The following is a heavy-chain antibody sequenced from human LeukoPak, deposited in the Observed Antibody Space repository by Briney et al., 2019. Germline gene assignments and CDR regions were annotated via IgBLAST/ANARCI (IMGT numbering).Heavy chain of an antibody. D-gene: IGHD3-10*01. Sequence: PSETLSLTCTVSGGSISSSNYYWGWIRQPPGKGLEWIGTIYYSGSPYYNPSLKSRVTISVDTSKNQFSLKLTSVTAADTAVYYCASGESDAFDIWGQGTMVTVSS. J-gene: IGHJ3*02. CDR3: ASGESDAFDI. CDR2: IYYSGSP. V-gene: IGHV4-39*01. CDR1: GGSISSSNYY.